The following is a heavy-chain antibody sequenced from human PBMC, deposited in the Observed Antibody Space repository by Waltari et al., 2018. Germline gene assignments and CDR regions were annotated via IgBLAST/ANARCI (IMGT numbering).Heavy chain of an antibody. CDR2: IYQSGST. CDR3: ARGEGNYYGSGSTNWFDP. CDR1: GGSISSGGYY. J-gene: IGHJ5*02. D-gene: IGHD3-10*01. V-gene: IGHV4-31*03. Sequence: QVQLQESGPGLVKPSQTLSLTCTVSGGSISSGGYYWSWIRQHPGTGLEWIGYIYQSGSTYYNPSLKSRVTISVDRSKNQFSLKLSSVTAADTAVYYCARGEGNYYGSGSTNWFDPWGQGTLVTVSS.